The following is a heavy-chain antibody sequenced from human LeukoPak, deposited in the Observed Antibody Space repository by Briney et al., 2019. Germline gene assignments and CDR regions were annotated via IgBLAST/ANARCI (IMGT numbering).Heavy chain of an antibody. CDR1: GGSISNSNW. CDR3: AREGRYRYGYNEYHLYMDI. J-gene: IGHJ6*03. Sequence: SGTLSLTCVVSGGSISNSNWWSWVRQPPGKGLEWIGEIYHSGSTNYNPSLKSRVTMSVDTSKNQFSLGLSSVNAADTAVYYCAREGRYRYGYNEYHLYMDIWGKGTTVTVSS. CDR2: IYHSGST. V-gene: IGHV4-4*02. D-gene: IGHD5-18*01.